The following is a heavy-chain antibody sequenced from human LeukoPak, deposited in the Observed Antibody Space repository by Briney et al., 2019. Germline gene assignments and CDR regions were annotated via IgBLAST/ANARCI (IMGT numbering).Heavy chain of an antibody. CDR3: ARGNAKVDP. CDR2: INNDGSNT. CDR1: GFTFSSYW. J-gene: IGHJ5*02. V-gene: IGHV3-74*01. Sequence: GGSLRLSCAASGFTFSSYWMHWVRQAPGKGLMWVSRINNDGSNTNYADSVKGRFTISRDNAKNTLYLQMNSLGAEDTAVYYCARGNAKVDPWGQGTLVTVSS.